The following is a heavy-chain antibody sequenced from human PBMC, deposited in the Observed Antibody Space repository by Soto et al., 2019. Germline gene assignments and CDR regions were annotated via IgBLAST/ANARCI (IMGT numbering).Heavy chain of an antibody. Sequence: EVQLLESGGGLVQPGGSLRLSCAASGFPFKTFAMSWVRQAPGKGLEWVAAITGFGSTTYYADSLQGRFTVSRDNSNDTLYLHMDSLRADDTAVYYCAKVRPSLGGTGRGAMDVWGQGTTVTVS. D-gene: IGHD3-16*01. J-gene: IGHJ6*02. CDR2: ITGFGSTT. V-gene: IGHV3-23*01. CDR3: AKVRPSLGGTGRGAMDV. CDR1: GFPFKTFA.